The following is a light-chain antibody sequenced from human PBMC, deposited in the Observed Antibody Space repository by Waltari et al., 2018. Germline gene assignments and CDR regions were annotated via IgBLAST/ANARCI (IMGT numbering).Light chain of an antibody. CDR3: QQYITCPVT. CDR1: QTVLYNSNKKNY. CDR2: LAS. V-gene: IGKV4-1*01. J-gene: IGKJ5*01. Sequence: DIVVTQSPDSLAVSLGERATINCKSSQTVLYNSNKKNYLAWYQQKPGQPPKLLIYLASTRESEVPDGFSGGGSGTDFTLNISSLQAEDVAVYWCQQYITCPVTFGRGKGLEIK.